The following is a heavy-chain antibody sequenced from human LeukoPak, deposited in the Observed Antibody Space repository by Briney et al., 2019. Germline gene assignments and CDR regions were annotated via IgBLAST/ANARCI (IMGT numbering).Heavy chain of an antibody. CDR3: ARMADYCSLTRCFISGGYYFEY. V-gene: IGHV4-59*01. J-gene: IGHJ4*02. CDR1: GGSISSNY. D-gene: IGHD2-2*01. Sequence: SETLSLTCTVSGGSISSNYWSWIRQPPGKGLEWIGDIDHSGSTNYNPSLKSRLTISVDTSTDQFSLKLRSVTAADTAVYYCARMADYCSLTRCFISGGYYFEYWGQGTLVTVSS. CDR2: IDHSGST.